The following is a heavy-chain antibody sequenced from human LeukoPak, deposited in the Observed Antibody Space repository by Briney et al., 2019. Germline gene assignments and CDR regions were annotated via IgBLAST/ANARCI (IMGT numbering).Heavy chain of an antibody. CDR3: ARAGYTGYDEEVGY. D-gene: IGHD5-12*01. J-gene: IGHJ4*02. Sequence: GGSLRLSCAASGFTFSSYWMHWVRQAPGKGLVWVSRNSDGSSTSYADSVKGRFTISRDNAKNSLYLQMNSLRAEDTAVYYCARAGYTGYDEEVGYWGQGTLVTVSS. CDR1: GFTFSSYW. V-gene: IGHV3-74*01. CDR2: NSDGSST.